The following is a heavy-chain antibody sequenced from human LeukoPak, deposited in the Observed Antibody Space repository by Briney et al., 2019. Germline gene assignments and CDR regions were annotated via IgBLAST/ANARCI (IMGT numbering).Heavy chain of an antibody. CDR2: IYYSGHT. Sequence: PSETLSLTCTVSGGSISSGGYYWSWIRQHPGKGLEWIGYIYYSGHTNYNPSLKSRVTISVDTSKNQFSLKLSSVTAADTAVYYCARFHYSGSGNPDWYFDLWGRGTLVTVSS. V-gene: IGHV4-61*08. CDR1: GGSISSGGYY. J-gene: IGHJ2*01. CDR3: ARFHYSGSGNPDWYFDL. D-gene: IGHD3-10*01.